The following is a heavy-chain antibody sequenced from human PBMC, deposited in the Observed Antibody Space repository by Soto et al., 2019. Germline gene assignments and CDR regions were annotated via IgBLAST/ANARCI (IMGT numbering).Heavy chain of an antibody. V-gene: IGHV3-23*01. J-gene: IGHJ4*02. CDR1: GFTFSSYA. D-gene: IGHD3-10*01. CDR2: ISGSGGST. CDR3: AKEGGIWFGELADY. Sequence: GGSLRLSCAASGFTFSSYAMIWVRQAPGKGLEWVSAISGSGGSTYYADSVKGRFTISRDNSKNTLYLQMNSLRAEDTAVYYCAKEGGIWFGELADYWGQGTLVTVSS.